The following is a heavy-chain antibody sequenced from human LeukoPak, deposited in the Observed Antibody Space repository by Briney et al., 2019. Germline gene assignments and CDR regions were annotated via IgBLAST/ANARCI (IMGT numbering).Heavy chain of an antibody. CDR3: ARDAYYDSSGYYLPPLYYYYYMDV. J-gene: IGHJ6*03. V-gene: IGHV4-39*07. Sequence: PSETMSLTGTVSGGSISSSSYYWGWIRQPPGKGLERIGSIYYSGSTYYNPSLKSRVTISVDTSKTQFSLKLSCVTAADTAVYYCARDAYYDSSGYYLPPLYYYYYMDVWGKGITVTVSS. CDR1: GGSISSSSYY. D-gene: IGHD3-22*01. CDR2: IYYSGST.